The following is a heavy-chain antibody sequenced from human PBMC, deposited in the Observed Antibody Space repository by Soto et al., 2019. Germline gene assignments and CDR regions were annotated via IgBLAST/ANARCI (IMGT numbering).Heavy chain of an antibody. Sequence: ASVKVSCKASGYTFTSYYMHWVRQAPGQGLEWMGIINPSGGSTSYAQKFQGRVTMTRDTSKNTLYLQMSSLRAEDTAVYYCARARLDTPALEYWGQGTLVTVS. CDR3: ARARLDTPALEY. J-gene: IGHJ4*02. V-gene: IGHV1-46*01. CDR1: GYTFTSYY. CDR2: INPSGGST. D-gene: IGHD2-2*01.